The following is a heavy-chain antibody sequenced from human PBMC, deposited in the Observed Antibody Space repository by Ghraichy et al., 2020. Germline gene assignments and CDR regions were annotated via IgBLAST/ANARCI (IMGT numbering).Heavy chain of an antibody. J-gene: IGHJ2*01. V-gene: IGHV1-46*01. D-gene: IGHD3-16*01. CDR2: INPSGGST. Sequence: ASVKVSCKASGYTFSRYYVHWVRQAPGQGLEWMGIINPSGGSTSYEQKFQGRVTITRDTSTSTVYMKLSSLRSEDTAVYSCAREGGVVSAPHRYWYFDLWGRGTLVTVSS. CDR3: AREGGVVSAPHRYWYFDL. CDR1: GYTFSRYY.